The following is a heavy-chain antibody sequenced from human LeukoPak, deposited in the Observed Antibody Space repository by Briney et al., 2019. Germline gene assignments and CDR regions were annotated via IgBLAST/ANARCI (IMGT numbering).Heavy chain of an antibody. Sequence: SSETLSLTCAVYGGSLSGYYWSWIRQSPGKGLEWIGEIHHTGSTNYNPSLKSRVTISVDTSKNQFSMRLSSVTVADTAVYYCATNPGHSSGYPDCWGQGILVTVSS. CDR3: ATNPGHSSGYPDC. D-gene: IGHD3-22*01. CDR2: IHHTGST. CDR1: GGSLSGYY. J-gene: IGHJ4*02. V-gene: IGHV4-34*01.